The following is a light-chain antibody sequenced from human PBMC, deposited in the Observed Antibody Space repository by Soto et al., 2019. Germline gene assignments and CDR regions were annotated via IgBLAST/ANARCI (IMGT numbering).Light chain of an antibody. J-gene: IGKJ2*01. CDR3: QQYGSSPLYT. Sequence: TQSPSSLSASVGDRVTITCRASQSISNYLNWYQQKPGQAPRLLIYGASSRATGIPDRFSGSGSGTDFTLTISRLEPEDFAVYYCQQYGSSPLYTFGQGTKLEIK. CDR1: QSISNY. V-gene: IGKV3-20*01. CDR2: GAS.